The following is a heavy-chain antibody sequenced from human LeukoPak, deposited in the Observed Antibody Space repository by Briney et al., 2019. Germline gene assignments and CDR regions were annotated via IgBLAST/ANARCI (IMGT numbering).Heavy chain of an antibody. CDR1: GFSFSYYV. Sequence: PGGSLRLSCAGSGFSFSYYVMHWVRQAPGKGLEWVALIATDGGERYYADSVKGRFTISRDNAKNSLYLQMNSLRAEDTAVYYCARERGPSGYYYYYGMDVWGQGTTVTVSS. CDR2: IATDGGER. D-gene: IGHD3-3*01. V-gene: IGHV3-30-3*01. CDR3: ARERGPSGYYYYYGMDV. J-gene: IGHJ6*02.